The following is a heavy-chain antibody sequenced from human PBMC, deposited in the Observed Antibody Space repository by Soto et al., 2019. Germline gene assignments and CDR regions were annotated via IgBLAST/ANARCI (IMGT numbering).Heavy chain of an antibody. D-gene: IGHD3-16*01. CDR2: IDPRDSYI. V-gene: IGHV5-10-1*01. Sequence: PGASLKISCKGSGYSFSTYWISWVRQMPGKGLEWMGKIDPRDSYINYSPSFQGHVTISFDKSITTAYLQWSSLKASDTAMYYCARHLGYNYYYGMDVWGQGTTVTVSS. J-gene: IGHJ6*02. CDR3: ARHLGYNYYYGMDV. CDR1: GYSFSTYW.